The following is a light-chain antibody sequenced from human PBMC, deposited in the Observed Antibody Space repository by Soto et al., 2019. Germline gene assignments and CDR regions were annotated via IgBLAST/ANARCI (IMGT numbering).Light chain of an antibody. V-gene: IGKV1-9*01. CDR2: AAS. J-gene: IGKJ5*01. CDR1: QGISTY. CDR3: QQLDTYPIT. Sequence: DIQLTQSPSFLSASVGDRVTITCRASQGISTYLAWYQQKPGKAPKLLIYAASTLQGGVPSRFSGSGSGTAFTLTISSLQPEDFATYYCQQLDTYPITFGQGTRLEI.